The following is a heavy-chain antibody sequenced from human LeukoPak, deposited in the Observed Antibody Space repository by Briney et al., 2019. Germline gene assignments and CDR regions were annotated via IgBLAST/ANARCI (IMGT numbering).Heavy chain of an antibody. V-gene: IGHV1-18*04. Sequence: ASVKVSCKASGYTFTGYYMHWVRQAPGQGLEWMGWISAYNGNTNYAQKLQGRVTMTTDTSTSTAYMELRSLRSDDAAVYYCAIWGLYYFDYWGQGTLVTVSS. J-gene: IGHJ4*02. CDR2: ISAYNGNT. D-gene: IGHD7-27*01. CDR1: GYTFTGYY. CDR3: AIWGLYYFDY.